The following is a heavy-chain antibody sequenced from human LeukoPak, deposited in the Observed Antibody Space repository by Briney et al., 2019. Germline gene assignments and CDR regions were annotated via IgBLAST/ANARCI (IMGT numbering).Heavy chain of an antibody. J-gene: IGHJ4*02. V-gene: IGHV3-23*01. D-gene: IGHD3-22*01. CDR1: GFTFSSYA. Sequence: PGGSLRLSCAASGFTFSSYAMSWVRQAPGKGLEWVSAISGSGGSTYYADSVKGRFTISRDNPKNTLYLQMNSLRAEDTAVYYCAKDLGIVVVISLDYWGQGTLVTVSS. CDR3: AKDLGIVVVISLDY. CDR2: ISGSGGST.